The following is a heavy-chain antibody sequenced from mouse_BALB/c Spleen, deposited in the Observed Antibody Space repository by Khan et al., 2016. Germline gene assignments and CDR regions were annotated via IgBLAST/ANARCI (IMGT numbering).Heavy chain of an antibody. V-gene: IGHV3-1*02. CDR3: ARYYYGGAPWFAY. CDR2: IHYSGST. J-gene: IGHJ3*01. CDR1: GFSITSDYS. D-gene: IGHD1-1*01. Sequence: EVQLVESGPDLVKPSQSLSLTCTVTGFSITSDYSWHWIRQFPGNKLAWMGYIHYSGSTNYNPSLKSRISITRDTSKNQFFLQLNSVTTEDTATFYCARYYYGGAPWFAYWGQGTLVTVSA.